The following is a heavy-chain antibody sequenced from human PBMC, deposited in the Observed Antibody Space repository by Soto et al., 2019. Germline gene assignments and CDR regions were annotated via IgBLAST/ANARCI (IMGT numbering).Heavy chain of an antibody. CDR2: ISTYNGDT. Sequence: ASVKVSCKASGYTFSTSGMSWLRQAPGQGLEWMGWISTYNGDTNDAPKFQDRVTMTSDTSTSTAYMELRSLRSDDTAVYYCARASGSSYWFDPWGQGTLVTVSS. V-gene: IGHV1-18*01. CDR3: ARASGSSYWFDP. D-gene: IGHD1-26*01. CDR1: GYTFSTSG. J-gene: IGHJ5*02.